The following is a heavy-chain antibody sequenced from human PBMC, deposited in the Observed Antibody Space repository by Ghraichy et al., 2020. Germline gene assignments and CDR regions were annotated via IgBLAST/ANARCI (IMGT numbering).Heavy chain of an antibody. Sequence: QTLSLTCTFSGFSLSTSGMCVSWIRQPPGKALEWLAPIDWDDEKYYSTSLRTRLTISKDTSKNQVVLTVTNMDPVDTATYYCARTTYYFGSGSYSTPIDYWGRGTLVTVSS. V-gene: IGHV2-70*01. J-gene: IGHJ4*02. CDR2: IDWDDEK. D-gene: IGHD3-10*01. CDR1: GFSLSTSGMC. CDR3: ARTTYYFGSGSYSTPIDY.